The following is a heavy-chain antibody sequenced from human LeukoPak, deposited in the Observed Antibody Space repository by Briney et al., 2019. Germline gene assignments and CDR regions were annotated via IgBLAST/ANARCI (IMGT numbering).Heavy chain of an antibody. CDR1: GYTLTELS. V-gene: IGHV1-24*01. CDR3: ATGGGGPWIQLWFVY. J-gene: IGHJ4*02. D-gene: IGHD5-18*01. Sequence: ASVKVSCKVSGYTLTELSMHWVRQAPGKGLEWMGGFDPEDGETIYAQKFQGRVTMTEDTSTDTAYTELSSLRSEDTAVYYCATGGGGPWIQLWFVYWGQGTLVTVSS. CDR2: FDPEDGET.